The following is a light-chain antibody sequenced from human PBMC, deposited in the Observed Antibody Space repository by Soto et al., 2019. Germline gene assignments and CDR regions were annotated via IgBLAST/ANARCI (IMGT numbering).Light chain of an antibody. Sequence: DIQITQSPSTLSESVGDRVTITCRASQSIGRFLAWYQHQPGKAPKLLIYDASTLESGVPSRFSGTGSGTEFTFSITSLQPEDFGTYYCQQCYMGWTFGQGTKVDIK. CDR2: DAS. CDR3: QQCYMGWT. V-gene: IGKV1-5*01. J-gene: IGKJ1*01. CDR1: QSIGRF.